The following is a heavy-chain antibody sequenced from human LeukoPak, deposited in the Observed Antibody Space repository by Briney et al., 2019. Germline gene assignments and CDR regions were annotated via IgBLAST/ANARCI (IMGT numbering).Heavy chain of an antibody. D-gene: IGHD1-14*01. Sequence: GGSLRLSCAASGFTFDDYAMHWVRQAPGKGLQWVSGISWNSGSIAYADSVKGRFTISRDNAKNSLYLQMNSLRVEDMALYYCAKDLKLEPRGYFDHWGQGTLVTVSS. J-gene: IGHJ4*02. CDR3: AKDLKLEPRGYFDH. V-gene: IGHV3-9*03. CDR1: GFTFDDYA. CDR2: ISWNSGSI.